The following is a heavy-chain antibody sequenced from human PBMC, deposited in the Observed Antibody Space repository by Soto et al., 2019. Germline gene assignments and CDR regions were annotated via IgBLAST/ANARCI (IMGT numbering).Heavy chain of an antibody. Sequence: SETLSLTCAVYGGSFSGYYWTWIRQPPGKGLEWIGEINHSGSTNYNPSLKSRVTISIDTSKNQFSLKLSSVAAADTAVYYCAREGGFGDPRYGMDVWGQGTTVTVSS. CDR1: GGSFSGYY. CDR2: INHSGST. CDR3: AREGGFGDPRYGMDV. V-gene: IGHV4-34*01. J-gene: IGHJ6*02. D-gene: IGHD3-10*01.